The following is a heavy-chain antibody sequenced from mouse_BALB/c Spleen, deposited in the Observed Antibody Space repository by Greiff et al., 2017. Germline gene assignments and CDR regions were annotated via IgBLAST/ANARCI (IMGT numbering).Heavy chain of an antibody. D-gene: IGHD2-3*01. CDR3: ARWPYYDGYSYAMDY. CDR2: ISSGSSTI. Sequence: DVHLVESGGGLVQPGGSRKLSCAASGFTFSSFGMHWVRQAPEKGLEWVAYISSGSSTIYYADTVKGRFTISRDNPKNTLFLQMTSLRSEDTAMYYCARWPYYDGYSYAMDYWGQVTSVTVSS. V-gene: IGHV5-17*02. J-gene: IGHJ4*01. CDR1: GFTFSSFG.